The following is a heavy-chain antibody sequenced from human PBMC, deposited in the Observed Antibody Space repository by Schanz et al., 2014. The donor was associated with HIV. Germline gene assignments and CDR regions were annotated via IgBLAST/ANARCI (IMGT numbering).Heavy chain of an antibody. Sequence: QVQLVESGGGVVQPGRSLRLSCAASGFTFSSYGMHWVRQAPGKGLEWVAVIWYDGSNKYYADSVKGRFTISRDKSKNTLYLQMNSLRAEDTAVYYCAKGYTSSSVFNLWGRGTLVTVSS. CDR3: AKGYTSSSVFNL. CDR1: GFTFSSYG. V-gene: IGHV3-33*03. CDR2: IWYDGSNK. J-gene: IGHJ2*01. D-gene: IGHD6-6*01.